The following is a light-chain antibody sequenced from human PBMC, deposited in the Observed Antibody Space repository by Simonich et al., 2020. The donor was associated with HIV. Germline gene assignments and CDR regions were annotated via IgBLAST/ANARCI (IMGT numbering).Light chain of an antibody. CDR3: QQYKSWPYT. J-gene: IGKJ2*01. CDR2: GAS. CDR1: QRVSSS. V-gene: IGKV3-15*01. Sequence: DIVMTQSPATLSVSPGEGVTLSCRASQRVSSSLSWYQQKPGHAPRLLIYGASTRATGIPARFSGSGSGTEFTLTISSMQSEDFAVYYCQQYKSWPYTFGQGTKLEIK.